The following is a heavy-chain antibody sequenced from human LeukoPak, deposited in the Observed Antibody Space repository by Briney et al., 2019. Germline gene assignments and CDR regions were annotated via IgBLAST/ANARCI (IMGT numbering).Heavy chain of an antibody. V-gene: IGHV3-21*01. CDR2: ISSSSSYI. CDR1: GFTFSSYS. Sequence: GGSLRLSCAASGFTFSSYSMNWVRQAPGKGLEWVSSISSSSSYIYYADSVKGRFTISRDNAKNSLYLQMNSLRAEDTAVYYCAREEYYYDSSGYYERTYYFDYWGQGTLVTVSS. J-gene: IGHJ4*02. D-gene: IGHD3-22*01. CDR3: AREEYYYDSSGYYERTYYFDY.